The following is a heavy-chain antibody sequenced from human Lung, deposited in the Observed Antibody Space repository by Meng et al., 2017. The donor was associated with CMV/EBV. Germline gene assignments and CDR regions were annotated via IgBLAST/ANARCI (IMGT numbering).Heavy chain of an antibody. Sequence: ESXKISXAASGSSLDDYDMYWVRQPPGKGLEWVAVIDRNGAEAIYSDSVRGRFIISRDNSGEFLYLQMSSLKTEDTALYYCVKDRCYYCGLDVWGQGTTVTVSS. J-gene: IGHJ6*02. CDR1: GSSLDDYD. CDR3: VKDRCYYCGLDV. D-gene: IGHD3-10*01. V-gene: IGHV3-43*01. CDR2: IDRNGAEA.